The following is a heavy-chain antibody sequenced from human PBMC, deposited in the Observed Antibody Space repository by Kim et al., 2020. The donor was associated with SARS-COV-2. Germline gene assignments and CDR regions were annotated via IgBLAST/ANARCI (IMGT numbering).Heavy chain of an antibody. D-gene: IGHD6-6*01. V-gene: IGHV1-3*01. Sequence: ASVKVSCKASGYTFNIYPMHWLRQAPGQRHEWMGWINAGNGNTKYSQKFQGRVTITRDTSASTVYMELSSLRSEDTAVYYCARDRGTFSYYFDYWGQGTL. CDR1: GYTFNIYP. CDR2: INAGNGNT. CDR3: ARDRGTFSYYFDY. J-gene: IGHJ4*02.